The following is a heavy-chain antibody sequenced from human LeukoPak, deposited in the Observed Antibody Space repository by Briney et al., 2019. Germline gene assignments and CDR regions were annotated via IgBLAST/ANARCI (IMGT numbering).Heavy chain of an antibody. CDR2: ISAYNGNT. CDR1: GYAFTSYG. J-gene: IGHJ4*02. V-gene: IGHV1-18*01. CDR3: ARDPFPYYYDSSGYYNY. Sequence: ASVKVSCKASGYAFTSYGISWVRQAPGQGLAWMGWISAYNGNTNYAQKLQGRVTMTTDTSTSTAYMELRSLRSDDTAVYYCARDPFPYYYDSSGYYNYWGQGTLVTVSS. D-gene: IGHD3-22*01.